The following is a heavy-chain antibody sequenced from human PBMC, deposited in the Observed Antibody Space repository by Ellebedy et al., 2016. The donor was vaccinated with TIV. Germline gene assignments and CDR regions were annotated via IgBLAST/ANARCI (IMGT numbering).Heavy chain of an antibody. Sequence: PGGSLRLSCSASGLTLSSYAMGWVRHSPGRGLEWVSAIDGTGDGTFYADSVEGRFTISRDNSKNTLYLQLNSLRVEDTAVYFCARDSEDAGPALDYWGQGTLVTVSS. CDR1: GLTLSSYA. V-gene: IGHV3-23*01. J-gene: IGHJ4*02. CDR2: IDGTGDGT. CDR3: ARDSEDAGPALDY. D-gene: IGHD2-15*01.